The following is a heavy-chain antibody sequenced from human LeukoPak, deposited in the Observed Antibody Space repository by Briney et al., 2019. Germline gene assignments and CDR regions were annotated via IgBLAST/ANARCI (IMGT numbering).Heavy chain of an antibody. CDR2: ISGSGGST. CDR1: GFTFSSYA. Sequence: PGGSLRLSCAASGFTFSSYAMSWVRQAPGKGLEWVSAISGSGGSTYYADSVKGRFTISRDNSKNSLYLQMNSLRAEDTAVYYCARARSFVLMVYASENYYYVDVWGKGTTVTVSS. J-gene: IGHJ6*03. CDR3: ARARSFVLMVYASENYYYVDV. V-gene: IGHV3-23*01. D-gene: IGHD2-8*01.